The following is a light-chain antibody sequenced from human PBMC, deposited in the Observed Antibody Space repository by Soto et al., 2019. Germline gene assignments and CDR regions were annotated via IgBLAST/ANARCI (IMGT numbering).Light chain of an antibody. CDR2: DSY. CDR1: QNVDKF. Sequence: EIELTRSPATLALSPGETATLSCRASQNVDKFLAWYQQRPGQPPRLIVFDSYTRATGIPARFSGSGSGTEFTPTISSLQSEDFAVYYCQQYNNWPPITFGQGTRLEIK. J-gene: IGKJ5*01. CDR3: QQYNNWPPIT. V-gene: IGKV3-15*01.